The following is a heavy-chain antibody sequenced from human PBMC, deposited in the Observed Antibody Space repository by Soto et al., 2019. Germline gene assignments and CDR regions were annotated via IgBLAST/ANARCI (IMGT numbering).Heavy chain of an antibody. J-gene: IGHJ4*02. CDR3: AKALALYGGNPDFDY. CDR2: IKSKTDGGTT. CDR1: GFTFSNAW. D-gene: IGHD4-17*01. Sequence: GGSLRLSCAASGFTFSNAWINWVRQAPGKGLEWVGRIKSKTDGGTTDFAAPVKGRFAISRDDSKDTLYLQMNSLRAEDTAVYYCAKALALYGGNPDFDYWGQGTLVTVSS. V-gene: IGHV3-15*07.